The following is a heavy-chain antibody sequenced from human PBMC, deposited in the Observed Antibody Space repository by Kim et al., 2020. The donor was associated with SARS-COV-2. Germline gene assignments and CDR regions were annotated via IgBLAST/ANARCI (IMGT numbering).Heavy chain of an antibody. D-gene: IGHD6-6*01. Sequence: ADSVKGRFTISRDNAKNSLYLQMNSLRAEDTAVYYCAVIEYSSSIEAFDIWGQGTMVTVSS. V-gene: IGHV3-21*01. J-gene: IGHJ3*02. CDR3: AVIEYSSSIEAFDI.